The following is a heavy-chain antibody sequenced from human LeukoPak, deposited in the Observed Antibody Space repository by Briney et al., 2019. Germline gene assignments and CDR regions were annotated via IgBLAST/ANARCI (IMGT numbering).Heavy chain of an antibody. CDR3: ARDSRRYSSSPGGNDI. D-gene: IGHD6-6*01. CDR1: GGSISSYY. V-gene: IGHV4-59*01. CDR2: IYYSGST. J-gene: IGHJ3*02. Sequence: SETLSLTCTVSGGSISSYYWSWIRQPPGKGLEWIGYIYYSGSTNYNPSLKSRVTISVDTSKNQFSLKLSSVTAADTAVYYCARDSRRYSSSPGGNDIWGQGTKVTVSS.